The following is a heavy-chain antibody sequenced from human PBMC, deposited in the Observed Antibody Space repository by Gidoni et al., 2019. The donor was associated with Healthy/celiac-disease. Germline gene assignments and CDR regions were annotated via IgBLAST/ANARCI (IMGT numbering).Heavy chain of an antibody. J-gene: IGHJ5*02. Sequence: GGTFSSYAISWVRQAPGQGLEWMGGIIPIFGTANYAQKFQGRVTIIADESTSTAYMELSSLRSEDTAVYYCARDGDYYGSGSYYNEGWFDPWGQGTLVTVSS. V-gene: IGHV1-69*01. CDR2: IIPIFGTA. CDR3: ARDGDYYGSGSYYNEGWFDP. D-gene: IGHD3-10*01. CDR1: GGTFSSYA.